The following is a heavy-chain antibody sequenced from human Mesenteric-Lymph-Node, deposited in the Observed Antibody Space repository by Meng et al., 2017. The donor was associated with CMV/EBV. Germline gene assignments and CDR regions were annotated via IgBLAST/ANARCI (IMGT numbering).Heavy chain of an antibody. V-gene: IGHV3-30*02. CDR3: AKDGEVGWLRLHYFDY. CDR2: IRYDGSNK. D-gene: IGHD5-12*01. J-gene: IGHJ4*02. CDR1: GFTFSSYW. Sequence: GESLKISCAASGFTFSSYWMSWVRQAPGKGLEWVAFIRYDGSNKYYADSVKGRFTISRDNSKNTLYLQMNSVRADDTAVYNCAKDGEVGWLRLHYFDYWGQGTLVTVSS.